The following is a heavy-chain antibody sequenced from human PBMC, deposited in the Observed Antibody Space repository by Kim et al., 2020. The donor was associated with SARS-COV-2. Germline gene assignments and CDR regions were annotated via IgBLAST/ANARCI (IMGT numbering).Heavy chain of an antibody. V-gene: IGHV3-33*01. CDR2: IWYDGSNK. J-gene: IGHJ6*02. D-gene: IGHD6-19*01. Sequence: GGSLRLSCAASGFTFSSYGMHWVRQAPGKGLEWVAVIWYDGSNKYYADSVKGRFTISRDNSKNTLYLQMNSLRAEDTAVYYCARDPYSSGWGDYYGMDVWGQGTTVTVSS. CDR3: ARDPYSSGWGDYYGMDV. CDR1: GFTFSSYG.